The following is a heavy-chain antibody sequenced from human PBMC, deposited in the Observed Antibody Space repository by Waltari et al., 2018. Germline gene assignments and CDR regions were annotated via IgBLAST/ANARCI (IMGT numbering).Heavy chain of an antibody. CDR1: GGSISSSSYY. CDR2: IYYSGST. V-gene: IGHV4-39*07. D-gene: IGHD5-12*01. J-gene: IGHJ4*02. CDR3: ARVGGGYNLNGFDY. Sequence: QLQLQESGPGLVKPSETLSLTCPVSGGSISSSSYYWGWIRQPPGKGLEWIGSIYYSGSTYYNPSLKSRVTISVDTSKNQFSLKLSSVTAADTAVYYCARVGGGYNLNGFDYWGQGTLVTVSS.